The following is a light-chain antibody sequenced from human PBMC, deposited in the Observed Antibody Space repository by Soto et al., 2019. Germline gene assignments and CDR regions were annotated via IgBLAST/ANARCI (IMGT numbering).Light chain of an antibody. Sequence: QSALTQPASVPGSPGQSITISCTGTSSDVGSYNYVSWYQQHPGKAPKLMIYEVRNRPSGVSDRFSGSKSGKTASLTIFGLQAEDEADYYCSSYTTSTTKVFGGGTKVTVL. J-gene: IGLJ2*01. CDR3: SSYTTSTTKV. CDR2: EVR. CDR1: SSDVGSYNY. V-gene: IGLV2-14*01.